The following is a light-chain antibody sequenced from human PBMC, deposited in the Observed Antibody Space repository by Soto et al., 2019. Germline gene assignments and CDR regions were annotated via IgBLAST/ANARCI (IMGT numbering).Light chain of an antibody. CDR2: GAS. Sequence: EIVLTQSPGTLSLSPGERATLSCRASQSVSSNYLAWYQQKLGQAPRLLIYGASSRATGIPDRFSGSGSGTDCTLTISRLEPEDFAVYYCQQYGTSLPWTFGQGTKAESK. CDR3: QQYGTSLPWT. J-gene: IGKJ1*01. CDR1: QSVSSNY. V-gene: IGKV3-20*01.